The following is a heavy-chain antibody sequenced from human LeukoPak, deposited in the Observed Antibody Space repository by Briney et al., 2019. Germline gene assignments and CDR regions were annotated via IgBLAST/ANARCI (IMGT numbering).Heavy chain of an antibody. Sequence: GGSLRLSCAPSGFTLSRHWMHWVRQTPGKGLAWVSRISRDGRTTTYLDSVKGRFTLSRDQAKNTLYLQMNSLRVEDTAVYYCTRGRLKDDSGGYAHFDSWGQGTLVTVSS. D-gene: IGHD3-22*01. V-gene: IGHV3-74*01. J-gene: IGHJ4*02. CDR3: TRGRLKDDSGGYAHFDS. CDR2: ISRDGRTT. CDR1: GFTLSRHW.